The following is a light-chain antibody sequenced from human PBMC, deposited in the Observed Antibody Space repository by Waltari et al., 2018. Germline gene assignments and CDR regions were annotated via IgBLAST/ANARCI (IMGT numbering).Light chain of an antibody. V-gene: IGKV3-20*01. J-gene: IGKJ2*01. CDR3: QQYDSSPMYT. CDR2: GAS. Sequence: EIVLTQSPGTLSLSPGERATLSCRASQSVSSSYLAWYQQKPGQAPRLLIYGASSRATGSPDRISGSGSGTDFSLTISRLEPEEFAVYYCQQYDSSPMYTFGQGTKLEIK. CDR1: QSVSSSY.